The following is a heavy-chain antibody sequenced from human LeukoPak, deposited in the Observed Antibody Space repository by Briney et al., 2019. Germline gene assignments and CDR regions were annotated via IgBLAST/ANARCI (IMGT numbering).Heavy chain of an antibody. J-gene: IGHJ4*02. V-gene: IGHV4-59*12. CDR3: ARDPRFSPFDY. CDR1: GASISNYY. CDR2: IYYSGST. Sequence: SETLSLTCNVSGASISNYYWTWIRQPPGKGLEWIGYIYYSGSTNYNPSLKSRVTISVDTSKNQFSLKLSSVTAADTAVYYCARDPRFSPFDYWGQGTLVTVSS.